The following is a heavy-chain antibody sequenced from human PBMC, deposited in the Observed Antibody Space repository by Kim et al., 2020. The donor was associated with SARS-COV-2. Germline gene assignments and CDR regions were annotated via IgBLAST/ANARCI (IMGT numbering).Heavy chain of an antibody. V-gene: IGHV3-53*04. CDR2: IYSGGST. D-gene: IGHD1-26*01. CDR1: GFTVSSNY. Sequence: GGSLRLSCAASGFTVSSNYLTWVRQAPGKGLEWVSVIYSGGSTYYADSVKGRFTISRHNSKNTLYLQMNSLKAEDTAVYYCARGELSFYAMDVWGQGTTVTVSS. J-gene: IGHJ6*02. CDR3: ARGELSFYAMDV.